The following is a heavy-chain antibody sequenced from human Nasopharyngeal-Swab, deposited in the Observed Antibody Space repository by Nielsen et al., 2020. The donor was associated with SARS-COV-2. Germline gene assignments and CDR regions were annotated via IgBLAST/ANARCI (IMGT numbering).Heavy chain of an antibody. D-gene: IGHD1-26*01. CDR2: FSYTGIT. J-gene: IGHJ4*02. V-gene: IGHV4-61*05. Sequence: SQTLSLTFTVSGGSISSGSIRSYYWSWIRQPPGKGLEWIGYFSYTGITNYNPSLKSRVTISVDMSKNQFSLKLGSVAAADTAVYYCAREVVGGLVDSWGQGTLVTVSS. CDR1: GGSISSGSIRSYY. CDR3: AREVVGGLVDS.